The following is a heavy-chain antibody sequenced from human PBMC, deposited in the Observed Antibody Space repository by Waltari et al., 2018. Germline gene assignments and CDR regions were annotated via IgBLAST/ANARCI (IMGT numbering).Heavy chain of an antibody. D-gene: IGHD3-22*01. CDR2: IYYSGST. Sequence: QLQLQESGPGLVKPSETLSLTCTVSGGSISSSSYYWGWSRQPPGKGLEWIGSIYYSGSTYYNPSLKSRVTISVDTSKNQFSLKLSSVTAADTAVYYCAREEGDSSGYYQDYWGQGTLVTVSS. V-gene: IGHV4-39*02. J-gene: IGHJ4*02. CDR3: AREEGDSSGYYQDY. CDR1: GGSISSSSYY.